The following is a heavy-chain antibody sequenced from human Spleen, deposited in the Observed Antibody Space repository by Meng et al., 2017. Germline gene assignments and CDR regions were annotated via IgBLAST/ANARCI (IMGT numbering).Heavy chain of an antibody. V-gene: IGHV4-59*01. CDR2: IYYSGST. CDR1: GGSISGSY. CDR3: ARGQPGYSSGWYPY. J-gene: IGHJ4*02. D-gene: IGHD6-19*01. Sequence: QMPESGPGLVKPSETLSLTCPVCGGSISGSYWGWIRQPPGKGLEWIGYIYYSGSTNYNPSLKSRVTISVDTSKNQFSLNLSSVTAADTAVYYCARGQPGYSSGWYPYWGQGTLVTVSS.